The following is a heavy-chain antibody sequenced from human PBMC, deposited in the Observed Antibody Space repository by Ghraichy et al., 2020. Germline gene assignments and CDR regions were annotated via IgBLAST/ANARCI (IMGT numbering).Heavy chain of an antibody. CDR3: ARHLRSDYYGMDV. CDR1: GGSISSYY. J-gene: IGHJ6*02. V-gene: IGHV4-59*08. D-gene: IGHD3-3*01. CDR2: IYYSGST. Sequence: SETLSLTCTVSGGSISSYYWSWIRQPPGKGLEWIGYIYYSGSTNYNPSLKSRVTISVDTSKNQFSLKLSSVTAADTAVYYCARHLRSDYYGMDVWGQGTTVTVSS.